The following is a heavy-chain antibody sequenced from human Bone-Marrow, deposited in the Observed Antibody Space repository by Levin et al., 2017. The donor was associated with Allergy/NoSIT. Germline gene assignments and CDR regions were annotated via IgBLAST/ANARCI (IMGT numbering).Heavy chain of an antibody. V-gene: IGHV3-33*01. CDR2: TWYDGSHK. D-gene: IGHD1-1*01. Sequence: GESLKISCAASGFTFNTYGMHWVRQAPGKGLEWVATTWYDGSHKYYADSVKGRFTISRDNSKNTLYLQMNSLRTEDTAVYYCARGSPYGSPPTEFDPWGQGTLVTVSS. J-gene: IGHJ5*02. CDR3: ARGSPYGSPPTEFDP. CDR1: GFTFNTYG.